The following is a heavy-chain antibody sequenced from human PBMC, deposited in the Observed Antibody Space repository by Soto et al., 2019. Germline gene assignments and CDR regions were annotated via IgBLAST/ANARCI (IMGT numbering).Heavy chain of an antibody. V-gene: IGHV3-23*01. D-gene: IGHD2-15*01. Sequence: GGSRRRSWAASGFTFSNYAMSGVREAPGKGLEWVSTISGSGGSTYYADSVKGRFTISRDNSKNTLNLQMNSLRAEDTAVYYCAKPRCSGGSCYYYYGMDVWGQGTTVTVSS. CDR1: GFTFSNYA. CDR2: ISGSGGST. J-gene: IGHJ6*02. CDR3: AKPRCSGGSCYYYYGMDV.